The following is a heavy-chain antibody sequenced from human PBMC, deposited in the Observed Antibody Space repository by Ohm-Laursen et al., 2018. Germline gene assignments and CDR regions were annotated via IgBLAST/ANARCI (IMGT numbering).Heavy chain of an antibody. CDR2: ISPNSGGT. Sequence: ASVKVSCKASGYTFTGYYMHWVRQAPGQGLEWMGWISPNSGGTKYAQKFQGRVTMTRDTSISTAYMELSRLRSDDTAVYYCARDFGFWSGYPFDYWGRGTLVTVSS. V-gene: IGHV1-2*02. CDR1: GYTFTGYY. J-gene: IGHJ4*02. CDR3: ARDFGFWSGYPFDY. D-gene: IGHD3-3*01.